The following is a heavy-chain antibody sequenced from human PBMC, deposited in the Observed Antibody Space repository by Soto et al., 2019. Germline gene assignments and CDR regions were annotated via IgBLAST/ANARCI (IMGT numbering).Heavy chain of an antibody. CDR1: GGSISSGGYY. J-gene: IGHJ6*03. CDR2: IYYSGST. CDR3: ARAAGLRGYYYYMDV. Sequence: PSETLSLTCTVSGGSISSGGYYWSWIRQHPGKGLEWIGYIYYSGSTYYNPSLKSRVTISVDTSKNQFSLKLSSVTAADTAVYYCARAAGLRGYYYYMDVWGKGTTVTVSS. D-gene: IGHD3-16*01. V-gene: IGHV4-31*03.